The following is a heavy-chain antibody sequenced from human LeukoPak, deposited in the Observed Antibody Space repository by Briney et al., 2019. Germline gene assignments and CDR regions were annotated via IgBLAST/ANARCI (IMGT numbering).Heavy chain of an antibody. J-gene: IGHJ4*02. Sequence: GGSLRLSGAASGFTFSSYGMHWVRQAPGKGLEWVANIKEDGSVKNYVGSVKGRFTISRDNAKNSLYLQMNSLRAEDTAVYYCMKGSPFGDHWGQGILVTVSS. D-gene: IGHD3-16*01. CDR1: GFTFSSYG. V-gene: IGHV3-7*03. CDR3: MKGSPFGDH. CDR2: IKEDGSVK.